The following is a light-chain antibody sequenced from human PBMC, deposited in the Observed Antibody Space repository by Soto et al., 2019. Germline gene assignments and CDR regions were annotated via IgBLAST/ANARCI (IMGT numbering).Light chain of an antibody. Sequence: VVMTQSPATLSVSPGERATLSCRASQSVYSNLAWYQQKPGQAPRLLISGASTRATGIPARFSGSGSGTGFTLTISSLQSEDFAVYFCQQYSERWTFGQGTKVEFK. CDR2: GAS. J-gene: IGKJ1*01. CDR3: QQYSERWT. CDR1: QSVYSN. V-gene: IGKV3-15*01.